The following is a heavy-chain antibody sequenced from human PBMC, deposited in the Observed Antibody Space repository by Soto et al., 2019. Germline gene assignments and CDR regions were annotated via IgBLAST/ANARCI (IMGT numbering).Heavy chain of an antibody. V-gene: IGHV5-51*01. CDR3: AGCSGGSCYNYYYGMDV. CDR2: IYPGDSDT. D-gene: IGHD2-15*01. Sequence: PGESLKISCKGSGYSFTSYWIGWVRQMPGKGLEWMGIIYPGDSDTRYSPSFQGQVTISADKSISTAYLQWSSLKASDTAMYYCAGCSGGSCYNYYYGMDVWGQGITVTVSS. J-gene: IGHJ6*02. CDR1: GYSFTSYW.